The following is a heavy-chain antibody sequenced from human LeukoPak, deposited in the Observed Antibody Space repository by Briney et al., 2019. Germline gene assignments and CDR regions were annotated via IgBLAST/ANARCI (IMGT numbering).Heavy chain of an antibody. CDR1: GYTFTGYY. Sequence: ASVKVSCKASGYTFTGYYMHWVRQAPGQGLEWMGWINPNSGGTNYVQKFQGRVTMTRDTSISTAYMELSRLRSDDTAVYYCARGEVVVITNWFDPWGQGTLVTVSS. CDR3: ARGEVVVITNWFDP. J-gene: IGHJ5*02. CDR2: INPNSGGT. V-gene: IGHV1-2*02. D-gene: IGHD3-22*01.